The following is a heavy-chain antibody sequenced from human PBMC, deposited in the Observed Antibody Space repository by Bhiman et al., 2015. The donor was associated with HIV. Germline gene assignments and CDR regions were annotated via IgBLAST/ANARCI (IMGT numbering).Heavy chain of an antibody. Sequence: EVQLVESGGGLEQPGGSLRLSCAASGFTFSSYSMNWVRQAPGKGLQWVSSISSSGTYIYYGDSMKGRFTISRDNAKNSLYLQMNSLRAEDTAVYYCARSNYLGAYDIWGQGTMVTVSS. V-gene: IGHV3-21*01. D-gene: IGHD1-7*01. CDR1: GFTFSSYS. J-gene: IGHJ3*02. CDR2: ISSSGTYI. CDR3: ARSNYLGAYDI.